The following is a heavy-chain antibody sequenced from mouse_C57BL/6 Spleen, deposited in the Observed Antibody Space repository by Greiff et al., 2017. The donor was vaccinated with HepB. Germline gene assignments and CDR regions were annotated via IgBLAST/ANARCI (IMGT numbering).Heavy chain of an antibody. CDR2: INYDGSSP. Sequence: EVKLVESEGGLVQPGSSMKLSCTASGFTFSDYYMAWVRPVPEKGLEWVANINYDGSSPYYLDSLKSRFIISRDNAKNILYLQMSSLKSEDTATYYGARDREGIYGGYFDGWGTGTTVTVSS. CDR3: ARDREGIYGGYFDG. V-gene: IGHV5-16*01. J-gene: IGHJ1*03. D-gene: IGHD1-1*01. CDR1: GFTFSDYY.